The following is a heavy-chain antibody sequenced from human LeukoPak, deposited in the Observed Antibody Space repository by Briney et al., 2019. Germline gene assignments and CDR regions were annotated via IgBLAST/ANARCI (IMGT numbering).Heavy chain of an antibody. CDR2: MTHSGVST. Sequence: GGSLRLSCAASGFTFSIYAMTWVRQAPGKGLEWVLAMTHSGVSTYYAESVRGRFTISRDNSNNTLFLQMNSLRAEDTALYYCAKAWGSSWVFFVHWGEGALVTVSS. CDR1: GFTFSIYA. V-gene: IGHV3-23*01. CDR3: AKAWGSSWVFFVH. J-gene: IGHJ4*02. D-gene: IGHD6-13*01.